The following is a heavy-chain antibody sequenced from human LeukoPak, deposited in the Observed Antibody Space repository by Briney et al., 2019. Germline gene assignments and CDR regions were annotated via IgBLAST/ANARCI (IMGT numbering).Heavy chain of an antibody. CDR2: ISDNENNE. CDR3: AKDGHYDSSGFTLQY. V-gene: IGHV3-30*18. CDR1: GFTFSSYG. D-gene: IGHD3-22*01. J-gene: IGHJ1*01. Sequence: PGRSLRLSCAASGFTFSSYGIHWVRKAPGKGLEWVAVISDNENNEYYADSVRGRFTVSRDDSKNTVFLQMNSLRAEDTAVYYCAKDGHYDSSGFTLQYWGQGTLVTVSS.